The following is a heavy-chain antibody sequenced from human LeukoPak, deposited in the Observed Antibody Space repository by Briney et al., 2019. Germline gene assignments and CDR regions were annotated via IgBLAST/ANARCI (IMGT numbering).Heavy chain of an antibody. CDR3: TRLHLG. J-gene: IGHJ4*02. CDR2: IRSKTNSYAT. V-gene: IGHV3-73*01. CDR1: GFTFSGSA. Sequence: PGGSLRLSCAASGFTFSGSAMYWVRQASGKGLEWVGHIRSKTNSYATIYAASVKGRFTISRDDSKNTAYLQMNSLKTEDTAVYYGTRLHLGWGQGTLVTVSS. D-gene: IGHD1-26*01.